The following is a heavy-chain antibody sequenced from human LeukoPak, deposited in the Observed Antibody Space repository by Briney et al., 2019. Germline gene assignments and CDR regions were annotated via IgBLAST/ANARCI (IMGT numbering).Heavy chain of an antibody. CDR1: GFTFSSYS. J-gene: IGHJ4*02. D-gene: IGHD3-3*01. CDR2: ISSSSSTM. Sequence: PGGSLRLSCAASGFTFSSYSMNWVRQAPGKGLEWVSYISSSSSTMYYADSVMGRFTISRDNSKTTLFLQMNSLKAEDTAVYYCATGGRSGVALEQWGQGTLVTVSS. V-gene: IGHV3-48*01. CDR3: ATGGRSGVALEQ.